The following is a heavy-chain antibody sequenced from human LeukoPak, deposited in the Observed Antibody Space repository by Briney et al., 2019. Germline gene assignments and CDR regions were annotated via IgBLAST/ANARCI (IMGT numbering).Heavy chain of an antibody. Sequence: SETLSLTCTVSGGSISSYCWSWIRQPPGKGLEWIGYIYYSGSTNYNPSLKSRVTISVDTSKNQFSLRLSSVTAADTAVYYCAREIRWGAVALWGQGTLVTVSS. CDR2: IYYSGST. CDR1: GGSISSYC. J-gene: IGHJ4*02. CDR3: AREIRWGAVAL. D-gene: IGHD6-19*01. V-gene: IGHV4-59*01.